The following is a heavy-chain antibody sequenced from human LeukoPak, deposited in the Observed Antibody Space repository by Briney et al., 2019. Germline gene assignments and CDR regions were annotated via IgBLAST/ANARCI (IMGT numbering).Heavy chain of an antibody. CDR1: GYTFTSYA. CDR3: ARFRVHSYYYYGMDV. V-gene: IGHV1-3*01. D-gene: IGHD1-1*01. CDR2: INAGNGNT. J-gene: IGHJ6*02. Sequence: GASVKVSCKASGYTFTSYAMHWVRQAPGQRLEWMGWINAGNGNTKYSQKFQGRVTITRDTSASTAYMELSSLRSEDTAVYYCARFRVHSYYYYGMDVWGQGTTVTVSS.